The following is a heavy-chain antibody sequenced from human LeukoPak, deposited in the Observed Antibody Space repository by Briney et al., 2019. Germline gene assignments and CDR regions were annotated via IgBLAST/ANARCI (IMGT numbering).Heavy chain of an antibody. CDR3: ASSYYYGSGSYFHYGMDV. CDR2: IYPGDFDT. V-gene: IGHV5-51*01. CDR1: GYSFTSYW. Sequence: GESLKISCKGSGYSFTSYWIGWVRQMPGKGLEWMGIIYPGDFDTRYSPSFQGQVTISADKSISTAYLQWSSLKASDTAMYYCASSYYYGSGSYFHYGMDVWGKGTTVTVSS. J-gene: IGHJ6*04. D-gene: IGHD3-10*01.